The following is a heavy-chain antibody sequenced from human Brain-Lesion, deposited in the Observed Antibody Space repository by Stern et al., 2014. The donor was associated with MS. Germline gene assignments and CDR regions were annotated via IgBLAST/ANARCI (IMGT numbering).Heavy chain of an antibody. V-gene: IGHV4-39*01. CDR3: AGEEDIRYCSGGSCTGNWFDP. CDR2: IYYSGNT. D-gene: IGHD2-15*01. J-gene: IGHJ5*02. CDR1: GGSVSSTSYA. Sequence: QVQLVESGPGLVKPSETLSLTCTVAGGSVSSTSYAWAWLRQPPGQGLEWIGTIYYSGNTYYSPSLRSRLTISLDTSKNQFSLQLRSVTTADTAVYYCAGEEDIRYCSGGSCTGNWFDPWGQGTLVTVSS.